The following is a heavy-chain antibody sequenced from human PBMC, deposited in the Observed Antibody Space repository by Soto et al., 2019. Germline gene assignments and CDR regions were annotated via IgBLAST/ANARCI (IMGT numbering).Heavy chain of an antibody. CDR1: GGSIITSNW. J-gene: IGHJ4*02. CDR3: TRELELDGDYV. Sequence: QVQLQESGPGLVKPSGTLSLTCAVSGGSIITSNWWSWVRQSPGKGLEWIGEIYHSGSTNYNPSFKSRVTLSVDKSKNQCSLKLNSVTAADTAVYYCTRELELDGDYVWGQGTLVTVSS. D-gene: IGHD4-17*01. CDR2: IYHSGST. V-gene: IGHV4-4*02.